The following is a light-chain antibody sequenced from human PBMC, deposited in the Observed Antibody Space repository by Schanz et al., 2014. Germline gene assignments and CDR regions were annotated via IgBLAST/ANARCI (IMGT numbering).Light chain of an antibody. CDR2: KAS. CDR1: QSISSW. CDR3: QQYNSYPYT. Sequence: IEMTQSPSTLSASLGSSVTITCRASQSISSWLAWYQQKPGKAPKLLIYKASSLESGVPSRFSGSGSGTEFTLTISSLQPDDFATYYCQQYNSYPYTFGQGTKLEIK. V-gene: IGKV1-5*03. J-gene: IGKJ2*01.